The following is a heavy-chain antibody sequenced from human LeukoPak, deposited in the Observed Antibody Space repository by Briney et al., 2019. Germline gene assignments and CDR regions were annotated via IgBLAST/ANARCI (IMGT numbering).Heavy chain of an antibody. CDR2: IGTAGDT. D-gene: IGHD3-10*01. Sequence: GGSLRLSCAASGFTFSSYDMHWVRQATGKGLEWVSAIGTAGDTYYPGSVKGRFTISRENAKNSLYLQMNSLRAGDTAVYYCARGGPRVGTARSGSNYNKKWYSDPGAVAPWSLSPQ. CDR1: GFTFSSYD. J-gene: IGHJ2*01. CDR3: ARGGPRVGTARSGSNYNKKWYSDP. V-gene: IGHV3-13*01.